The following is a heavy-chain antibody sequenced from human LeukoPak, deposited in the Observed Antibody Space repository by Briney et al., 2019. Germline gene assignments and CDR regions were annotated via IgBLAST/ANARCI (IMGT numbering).Heavy chain of an antibody. J-gene: IGHJ5*02. CDR3: ARDYCSSTSCPKVWFDP. CDR1: GGSISSSNW. D-gene: IGHD2-2*01. CDR2: IYHSGST. Sequence: PSETLSLTCAVSGGSISSSNWWSWVRQPPGKGLEWIGEIYHSGSTNYNPSLKSRVTISVDKSKNQFSLKLSSVTAADTAVYYCARDYCSSTSCPKVWFDPWGQGTLVTVSS. V-gene: IGHV4-4*02.